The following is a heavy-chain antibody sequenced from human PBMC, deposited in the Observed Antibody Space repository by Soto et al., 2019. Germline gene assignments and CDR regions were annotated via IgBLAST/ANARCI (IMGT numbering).Heavy chain of an antibody. CDR1: GYTFTSYY. CDR3: ARDRYYYGSGVGIGLDDY. Sequence: QVQLVQSGAEVKKPGASVKVSCKASGYTFTSYYMHWVRQAPGQGLEWMGIINPSGGSTSYAQKFQGGVTMTRDTSTSTVYMELSSLRSEDTAVYYCARDRYYYGSGVGIGLDDYWGQGTLVTVSS. V-gene: IGHV1-46*01. J-gene: IGHJ4*02. CDR2: INPSGGST. D-gene: IGHD3-10*01.